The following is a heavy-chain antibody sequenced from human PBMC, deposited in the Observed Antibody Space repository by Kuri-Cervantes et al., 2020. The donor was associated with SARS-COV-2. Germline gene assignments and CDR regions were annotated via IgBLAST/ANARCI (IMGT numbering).Heavy chain of an antibody. CDR1: GFTFSSYS. J-gene: IGHJ4*02. D-gene: IGHD6-13*01. V-gene: IGHV3-30*02. CDR2: IRYDGSNK. Sequence: GESLKISCAASGFTFSSYSMNWVRQAPGKGLEWVAFIRYDGSNKYYADSVKGRFTISRDNSKNTLYLQMNSLRAEDTAVYYCAVNGYSSSWYGYWGQGTLVTVSS. CDR3: AVNGYSSSWYGY.